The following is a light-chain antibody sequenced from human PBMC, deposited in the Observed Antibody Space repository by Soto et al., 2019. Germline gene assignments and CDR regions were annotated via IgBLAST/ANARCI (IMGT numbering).Light chain of an antibody. CDR1: QSVSSN. Sequence: EIVMTQSPATLSVSPGERATLSCRASQSVSSNLAWYQQKPGQAPRLLIYGASTRATGIPARFSGSRSGTEFTLTISSLQSEDFAVYYRQQYNNCPWTFGQGTKVEIK. CDR3: QQYNNCPWT. V-gene: IGKV3-15*01. J-gene: IGKJ1*01. CDR2: GAS.